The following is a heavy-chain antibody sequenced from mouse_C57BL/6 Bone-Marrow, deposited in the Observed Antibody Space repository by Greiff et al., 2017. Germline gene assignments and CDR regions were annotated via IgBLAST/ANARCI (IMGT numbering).Heavy chain of an antibody. D-gene: IGHD2-12*01. CDR2: IYPGSGNT. J-gene: IGHJ4*01. Sequence: QVQLQQSGAELVRPGASVKLSCKASGYTFTDYYINWVKQRPGQGLEWIARIYPGSGNTYYNEKFKGKATLTAEKSSSTAYMQLSSLTSEDSAVYFCARGPPFLRRAMDYWGQGTSVTVSS. CDR1: GYTFTDYY. V-gene: IGHV1-76*01. CDR3: ARGPPFLRRAMDY.